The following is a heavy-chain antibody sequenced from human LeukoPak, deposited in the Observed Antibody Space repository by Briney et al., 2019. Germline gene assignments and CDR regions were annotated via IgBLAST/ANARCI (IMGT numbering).Heavy chain of an antibody. CDR3: ARENYCTNGVCWAFNP. CDR1: GYTFTSYD. V-gene: IGHV1-8*01. J-gene: IGHJ5*02. D-gene: IGHD2-8*01. CDR2: MNPNSGNT. Sequence: GASVKVSCKASGYTFTSYDINWVRQATGQGLEWMGWMNPNSGNTGYAQKFQGRVTMTRNSSISTAYMELSSLRSEDTAVYYCARENYCTNGVCWAFNPWGQGTLVTFSS.